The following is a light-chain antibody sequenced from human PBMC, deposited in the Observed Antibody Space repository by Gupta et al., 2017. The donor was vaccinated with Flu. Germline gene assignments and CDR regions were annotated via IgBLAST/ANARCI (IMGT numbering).Light chain of an antibody. V-gene: IGKV1-5*03. CDR3: QQYNGYPWT. CDR2: EAS. Sequence: DIQMTQSPSTLSASVGDRVTITCRASQIIDKWLAWYQMKPGKAPQLLIYEASGLEYGVPSRFSGSGSGTEFTLTISSLQPDDVATYYCQQYNGYPWTFGQGTKVEIK. CDR1: QIIDKW. J-gene: IGKJ1*01.